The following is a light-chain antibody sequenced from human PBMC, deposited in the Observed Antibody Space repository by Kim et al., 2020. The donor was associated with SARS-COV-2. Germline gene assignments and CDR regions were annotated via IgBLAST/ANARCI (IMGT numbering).Light chain of an antibody. CDR1: QRVSSNY. CDR3: QQYDSTPRT. Sequence: SPGESATLSCRASQRVSSNYLAWYQQNPGQAPRLLIYGASSRATGIPDRFSGSGSGTDFTLTISRLEPEDFAVYYCQQYDSTPRTFGQGTKVDIK. J-gene: IGKJ1*01. V-gene: IGKV3-20*01. CDR2: GAS.